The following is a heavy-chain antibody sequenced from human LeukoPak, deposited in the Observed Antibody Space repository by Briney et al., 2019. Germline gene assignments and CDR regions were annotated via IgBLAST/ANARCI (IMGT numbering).Heavy chain of an antibody. Sequence: GGSLRLSCAASGFTFSSYSMNWVRQAPGKGLEWVSSISSSSSYIYYADSVKGRFTISRDNAKKSLYLQMNSLRAEDTAVYYCARGSPCGGDCYSADYWGQGTLVTVSS. CDR3: ARGSPCGGDCYSADY. J-gene: IGHJ4*02. D-gene: IGHD2-21*02. CDR2: ISSSSSYI. V-gene: IGHV3-21*01. CDR1: GFTFSSYS.